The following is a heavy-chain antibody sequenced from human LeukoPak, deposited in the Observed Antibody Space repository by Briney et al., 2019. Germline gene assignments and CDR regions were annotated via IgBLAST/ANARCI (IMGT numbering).Heavy chain of an antibody. V-gene: IGHV1-2*03. J-gene: IGHJ4*02. CDR1: GYTFSGYY. D-gene: IGHD3-22*01. CDR3: ARGTNTYDFDY. CDR2: INPNRGAT. Sequence: LGASVKVSCKASGYTFSGYYMHWVRQAPGQGLEWMGWINPNRGATNYAQKFQGRVTMTRDTSLSTAYMEVSRLRSDDTAVFYCARGTNTYDFDYWGQGTQVTVSS.